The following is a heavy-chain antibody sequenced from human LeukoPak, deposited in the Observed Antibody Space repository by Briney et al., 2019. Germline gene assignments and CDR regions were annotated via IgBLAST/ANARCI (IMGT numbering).Heavy chain of an antibody. Sequence: PSETLSLTCTVSGGSISSSSYYWGWIRQPPGQGLEWIGSIYYSGSTYYNPSLKSRVTISVDTSKNQFSLKLSSVTAADTAVYYCARGLRFWSGYLYFDYWGQGTLVTVSS. CDR3: ARGLRFWSGYLYFDY. V-gene: IGHV4-39*07. J-gene: IGHJ4*02. CDR1: GGSISSSSYY. D-gene: IGHD3-3*01. CDR2: IYYSGST.